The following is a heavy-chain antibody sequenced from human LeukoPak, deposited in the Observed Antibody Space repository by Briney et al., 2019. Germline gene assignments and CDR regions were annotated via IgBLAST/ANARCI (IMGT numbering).Heavy chain of an antibody. Sequence: GGSLRLSCAASGFTFSSYWMSWVRQAPGKGLEWVANIKQDGSEKYYVDSVKGRFTISRDNAKNSLYLQMNSLRAEDTAAYYCAREGLWFGEFFYGMDVWGQGTTVTVSS. CDR2: IKQDGSEK. J-gene: IGHJ6*02. CDR3: AREGLWFGEFFYGMDV. D-gene: IGHD3-10*01. V-gene: IGHV3-7*01. CDR1: GFTFSSYW.